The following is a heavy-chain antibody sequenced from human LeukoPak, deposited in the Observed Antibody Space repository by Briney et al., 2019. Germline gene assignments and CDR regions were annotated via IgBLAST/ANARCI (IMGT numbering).Heavy chain of an antibody. CDR1: GFTFSNYW. Sequence: GGSLRLSCADSGFTFSNYWMSWVRQAPGKGLEWVAVISYDGSNKYYADSVKGRFTISRDNSKNTLYLQMNSLRAEDTAVYYCAKSYYDFWSGYQLFDYWGQGTLVTVSS. CDR2: ISYDGSNK. V-gene: IGHV3-30*18. J-gene: IGHJ4*02. CDR3: AKSYYDFWSGYQLFDY. D-gene: IGHD3-3*01.